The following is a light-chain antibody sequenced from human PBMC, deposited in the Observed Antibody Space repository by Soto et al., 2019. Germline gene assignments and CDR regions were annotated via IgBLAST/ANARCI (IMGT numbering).Light chain of an antibody. CDR1: QGISSR. CDR2: AAS. V-gene: IGKV1D-16*01. J-gene: IGKJ4*01. CDR3: QQYNSYPTT. Sequence: DIQMTQSPSSLSASVGDRVTITCRASQGISSRLAWYQQKPKKAPKSLIYAASRLQSGVPSRFSGSGSGTDFTLTISRLQPEYFATYYCQQYNSYPTTFGGGTKVEIK.